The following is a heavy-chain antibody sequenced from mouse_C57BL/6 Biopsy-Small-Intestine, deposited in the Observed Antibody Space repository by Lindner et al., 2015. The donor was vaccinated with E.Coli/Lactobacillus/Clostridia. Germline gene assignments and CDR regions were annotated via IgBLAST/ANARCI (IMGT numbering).Heavy chain of an antibody. J-gene: IGHJ2*01. CDR3: ARGNDGSFDY. D-gene: IGHD2-3*01. V-gene: IGHV5-17*01. Sequence: VQLQESGGGLVKPGGSLKLSCAASGFTFSDYGMHWVHQAPEKGLKWVAYISSGSSTIYYADTVKGRFTISRDNAKNTLFLQMTSLRSEDTAMYYCARGNDGSFDYWGQGTTLTVSS. CDR1: GFTFSDYG. CDR2: ISSGSSTI.